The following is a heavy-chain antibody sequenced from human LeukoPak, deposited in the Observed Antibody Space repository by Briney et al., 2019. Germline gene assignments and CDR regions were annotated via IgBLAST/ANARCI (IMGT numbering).Heavy chain of an antibody. CDR3: ARDLDDSYTNYYGMDV. D-gene: IGHD3-16*02. Sequence: SVKDSCKDSGYTFTSYGISWVRQAPGQGLEWMGGIIPIFGTANYAQKFQGRVTITADESTSTAYMELSSLRSEDTAVYYCARDLDDSYTNYYGMDVWGQGTTVTVSS. CDR2: IIPIFGTA. CDR1: GYTFTSYG. J-gene: IGHJ6*02. V-gene: IGHV1-69*13.